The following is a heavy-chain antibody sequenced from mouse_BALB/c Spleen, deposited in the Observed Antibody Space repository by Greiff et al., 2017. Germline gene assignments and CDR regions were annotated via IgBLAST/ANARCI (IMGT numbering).Heavy chain of an antibody. CDR1: GYTFTSYW. J-gene: IGHJ3*01. V-gene: IGHV1S81*02. Sequence: QVQLQQSGAELVKPGASVKLSCKASGYTFTSYWMHWVKQRPGQGLEWIGEINPSNGRTNYNEKFKSKATLTVDKSSSTAYMQLSSLTSEDSAVYYCARGRYDGGFAYWGQGTLVTVSA. CDR2: INPSNGRT. CDR3: ARGRYDGGFAY. D-gene: IGHD2-14*01.